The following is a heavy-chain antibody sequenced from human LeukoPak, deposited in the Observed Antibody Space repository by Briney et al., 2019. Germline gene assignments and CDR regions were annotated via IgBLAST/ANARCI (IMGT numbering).Heavy chain of an antibody. V-gene: IGHV4-39*01. CDR3: ARHVSPSMIRGGDYWFDP. Sequence: SETLSLTCTVSGDSISSRSYYWGWIRQPPGKGLEWIGSIYYSGSTYYNPSLKSRVTISVNTSKNQFSLKLSSVTAADTAVHYCARHVSPSMIRGGDYWFDPWGQGTLVTVSS. J-gene: IGHJ5*02. D-gene: IGHD3-10*01. CDR1: GDSISSRSYY. CDR2: IYYSGST.